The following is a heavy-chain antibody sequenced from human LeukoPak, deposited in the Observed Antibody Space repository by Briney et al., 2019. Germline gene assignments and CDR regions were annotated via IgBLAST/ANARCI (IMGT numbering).Heavy chain of an antibody. J-gene: IGHJ3*02. D-gene: IGHD1-7*01. CDR1: GGSISGSNYY. Sequence: SETLSLTCTVSGGSISGSNYYWGWIRQPPGKGLEWIGGIHYSGSTYYNSSLKSRVTMSLDTSKNQFSLKLSSVTAADTAVFYCAKTTPMAFDIWGQGTMVTVSS. CDR3: AKTTPMAFDI. CDR2: IHYSGST. V-gene: IGHV4-39*07.